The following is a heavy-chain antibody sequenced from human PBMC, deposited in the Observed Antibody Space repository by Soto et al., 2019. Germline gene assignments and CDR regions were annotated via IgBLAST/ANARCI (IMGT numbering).Heavy chain of an antibody. CDR3: ARVGPWVPYYFDSSPYTFENWFDP. CDR2: ISHGGST. V-gene: IGHV4-38-2*01. CDR1: GYSISSGYY. Sequence: SETLSLTCAVSGYSISSGYYWGWLRQPPGKGLEWIGGISHGGSTYYNPSLNSRVTLSIDMTNNHLSLILTSVTAAVTAVYYCARVGPWVPYYFDSSPYTFENWFDPWGQGTLVTVSS. D-gene: IGHD3-22*01. J-gene: IGHJ5*02.